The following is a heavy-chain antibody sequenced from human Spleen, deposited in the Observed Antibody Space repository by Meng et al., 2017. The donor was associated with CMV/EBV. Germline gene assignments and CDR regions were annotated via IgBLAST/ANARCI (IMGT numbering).Heavy chain of an antibody. D-gene: IGHD1-1*01. J-gene: IGHJ3*01. CDR1: GSFSSYS. Sequence: GSFSSYSITWVRQAPGQGLEWMGGIISASTAANYAQRFQGRVTITRDDTTTTAYMELSRLTSEDTAVYYCARGLFRFRTSNDAFDVWGQGTVVTVSS. CDR3: ARGLFRFRTSNDAFDV. CDR2: IISASTAA. V-gene: IGHV1-69*05.